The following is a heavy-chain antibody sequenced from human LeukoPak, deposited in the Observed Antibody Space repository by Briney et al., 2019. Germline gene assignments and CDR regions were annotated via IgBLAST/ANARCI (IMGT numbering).Heavy chain of an antibody. V-gene: IGHV4-4*07. CDR3: ARARYDYYDSSGEVSYYMDV. D-gene: IGHD3-22*01. CDR1: GGSTSTYY. Sequence: SETLSLTCTVSGGSTSTYYWSWIRQPAGKGLEWIGRIYTSGSTNYNPSLKSRVTMSVDTSKNQFSLKLSSVTAADTAVYYCARARYDYYDSSGEVSYYMDVWGKGTTVTISS. CDR2: IYTSGST. J-gene: IGHJ6*03.